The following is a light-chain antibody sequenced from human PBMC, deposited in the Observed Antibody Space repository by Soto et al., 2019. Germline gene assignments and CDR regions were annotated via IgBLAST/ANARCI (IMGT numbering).Light chain of an antibody. CDR1: QSISVW. Sequence: IKRTQSPSTLSSSIGDRGTITCRANQSISVWLAWYKQKPGKAPKVLSYKASRLESGVPSRFRGSGSGTEFTLTISNLKPEDFETYYCQQLNAYPLTFGQGTRLEIK. J-gene: IGKJ5*01. CDR3: QQLNAYPLT. V-gene: IGKV1-5*03. CDR2: KAS.